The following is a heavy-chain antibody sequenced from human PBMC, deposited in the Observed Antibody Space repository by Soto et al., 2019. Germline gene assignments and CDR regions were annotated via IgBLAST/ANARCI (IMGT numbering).Heavy chain of an antibody. CDR3: AHTWGLPFDY. CDR1: GFSLRTTGVG. D-gene: IGHD3-16*01. V-gene: IGHV2-5*01. Sequence: QITLKESGPALVEPPQHLTLTCTYSGFSLRTTGVGVGWIRQPPGKAMEWLGIIYWNDDKRYSPSLKTRFTLTSDSSRIQVVLTMTNMDPVDTATYYGAHTWGLPFDYWGQGTLVIVSS. CDR2: IYWNDDK. J-gene: IGHJ4*02.